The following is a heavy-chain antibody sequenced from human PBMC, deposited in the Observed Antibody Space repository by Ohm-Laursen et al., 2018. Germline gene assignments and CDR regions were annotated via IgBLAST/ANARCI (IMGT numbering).Heavy chain of an antibody. J-gene: IGHJ3*02. CDR1: GGSFSGYY. D-gene: IGHD6-19*01. CDR3: ARVKQWLIYAFDI. Sequence: GTLSLTCAVYGGSFSGYYWSWIRQPPGKGLEWIGYIYYSGSTNYNPSLKSRVTISVDTSKNQFSLKLSSVTAADTAVYYCARVKQWLIYAFDIWGQGTVVTVSS. V-gene: IGHV4-59*01. CDR2: IYYSGST.